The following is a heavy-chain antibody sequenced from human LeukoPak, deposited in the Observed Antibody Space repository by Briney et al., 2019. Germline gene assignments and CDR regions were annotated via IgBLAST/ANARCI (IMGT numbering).Heavy chain of an antibody. D-gene: IGHD3-22*01. CDR1: GFTFSNEA. J-gene: IGHJ5*02. CDR2: ISPGGGTT. Sequence: GGSLRLSCAVSGFTFSNEAMGWVRQLRGGGLEWVSTISPGGGTTYYAESMKGRFTISRDNSKNTLYLQMNSLRAEDTAVYYCAKDHYYDSSGYPTNWFDPWGQGTLVTVSS. CDR3: AKDHYYDSSGYPTNWFDP. V-gene: IGHV3-23*01.